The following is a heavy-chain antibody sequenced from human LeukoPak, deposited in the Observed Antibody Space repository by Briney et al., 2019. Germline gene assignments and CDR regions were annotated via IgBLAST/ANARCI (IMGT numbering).Heavy chain of an antibody. D-gene: IGHD3-22*01. CDR2: ISYDGSNK. V-gene: IGHV3-30-3*01. J-gene: IGHJ3*02. Sequence: SGGSLRLSCAASGFTFSSYAMHWVRQAPGKGLEWVAVISYDGSNKYYADSVKGRFTISRDNSKNTLYLQMNSLRAEDTAVYYCARDGGLSSGYYYVGPDAFDIWGQGTMVTVSS. CDR1: GFTFSSYA. CDR3: ARDGGLSSGYYYVGPDAFDI.